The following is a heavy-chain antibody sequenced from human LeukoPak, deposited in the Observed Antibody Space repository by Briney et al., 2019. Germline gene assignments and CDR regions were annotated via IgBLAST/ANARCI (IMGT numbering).Heavy chain of an antibody. CDR3: ATCYYDSSGYYYGFDY. CDR1: GYTLTELS. D-gene: IGHD3-22*01. J-gene: IGHJ4*02. V-gene: IGHV1-24*01. CDR2: FDPEDGET. Sequence: ASVKVSCKVSGYTLTELSMHWVRQAPGKGLEWMGGFDPEDGETIYAQKFQGRVAMTEDTSTDTAYMELSSLRSEDTAVYYCATCYYDSSGYYYGFDYWGQETLVTVSS.